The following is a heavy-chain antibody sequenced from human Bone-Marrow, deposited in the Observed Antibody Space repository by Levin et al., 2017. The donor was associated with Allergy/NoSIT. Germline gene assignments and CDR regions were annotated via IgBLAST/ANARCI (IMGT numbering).Heavy chain of an antibody. J-gene: IGHJ4*02. CDR2: INHSGST. D-gene: IGHD4/OR15-4a*01. Sequence: SQTLSLTCAVYGGPFSGYYWSWIRQPPGKGLEWIGEINHSGSTSYNPSLRSRVTISSDTSKNQFSLKLTSVTAADTAVYYCAREEVAEMVVSTGAVFDFWGQGTLVTVSS. V-gene: IGHV4-34*01. CDR1: GGPFSGYY. CDR3: AREEVAEMVVSTGAVFDF.